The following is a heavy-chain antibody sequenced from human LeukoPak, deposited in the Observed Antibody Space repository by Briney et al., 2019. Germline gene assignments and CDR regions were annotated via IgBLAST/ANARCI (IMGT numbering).Heavy chain of an antibody. CDR1: GFTFDDYG. J-gene: IGHJ6*03. D-gene: IGHD3-22*01. V-gene: IGHV3-20*04. CDR3: ARTRSDYYDSSGYHYPYYYYYYMDV. Sequence: PGGSLRLSCAASGFTFDDYGMSWVRQAPGKGLEWVSGINWNGGSTGYADSVKGRFTISRDNAKNSLYLQMNSLRAEDTDLYYCARTRSDYYDSSGYHYPYYYYYYMDVWGKGTTVTVSS. CDR2: INWNGGST.